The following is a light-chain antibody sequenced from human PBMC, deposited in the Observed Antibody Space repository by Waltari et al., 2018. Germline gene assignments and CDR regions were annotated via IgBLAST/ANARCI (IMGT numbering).Light chain of an antibody. CDR1: QSISSW. V-gene: IGKV1-5*03. Sequence: DIQMTQSPSTLSASVGDRVTITCRASQSISSWLAWYQQKPGKAPKLLIYKASSLESGVPSRFSGSGSGTEFTLTISSLQPDDVATYYCQQYGAFGQGTKVEIK. CDR3: QQYGA. J-gene: IGKJ1*01. CDR2: KAS.